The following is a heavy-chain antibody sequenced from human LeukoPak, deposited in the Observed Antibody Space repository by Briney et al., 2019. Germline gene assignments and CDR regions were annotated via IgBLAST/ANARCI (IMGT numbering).Heavy chain of an antibody. CDR3: AKRNTMVRGGPCFDY. CDR2: INPNGGGS. J-gene: IGHJ4*02. Sequence: GASVKLSCKASGNSFTTYYIHWVRQAPGQGLEWMGIINPNGGGSTYAQKLQGRVRMTRDMSTTTFYMEMTTLISEDTAIYYCAKRNTMVRGGPCFDYWGQGLLVTVSS. D-gene: IGHD3-10*01. CDR1: GNSFTTYY. V-gene: IGHV1-46*04.